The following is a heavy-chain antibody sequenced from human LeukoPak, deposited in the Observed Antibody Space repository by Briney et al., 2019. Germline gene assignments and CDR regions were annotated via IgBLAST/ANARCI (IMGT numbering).Heavy chain of an antibody. V-gene: IGHV4-61*02. Sequence: MASENLSLTCSVSGDSLSRGSYYWNWIWQPAGKGLEWIGRISASGNTNYNPSLKSRVTLSVDASKNQFSLRLTSVTAADTAVYFCARGVTVFGGAPKGALDLWGRGTMVTVFS. CDR3: ARGVTVFGGAPKGALDL. D-gene: IGHD3-3*01. J-gene: IGHJ3*01. CDR1: GDSLSRGSYY. CDR2: ISASGNT.